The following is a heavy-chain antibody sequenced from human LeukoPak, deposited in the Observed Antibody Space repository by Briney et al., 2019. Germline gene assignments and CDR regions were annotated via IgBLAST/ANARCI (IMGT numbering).Heavy chain of an antibody. Sequence: SETLSLTCTVSGDSISSSGHYWGWIRQPPGKGLEWIGSIYYSGSRSTYYNPSLKSRVTISVDTSKNQFSLKLSSVTAADTAVYYCARRNYFFDYWGQGTLVTVSS. J-gene: IGHJ4*02. CDR3: ARRNYFFDY. V-gene: IGHV4-39*01. CDR1: GDSISSSGHY. CDR2: IYYSGSRST.